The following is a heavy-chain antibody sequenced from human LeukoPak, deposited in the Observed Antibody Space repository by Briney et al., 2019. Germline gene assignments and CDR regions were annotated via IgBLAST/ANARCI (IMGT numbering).Heavy chain of an antibody. CDR2: IRGDGATM. CDR3: AKGPLPSTPWKGSGSYYFPFDY. J-gene: IGHJ4*02. D-gene: IGHD3-10*01. V-gene: IGHV3-23*01. CDR1: GFTFRSHA. Sequence: GGSLRLSCAASGFTFRSHAMSRVRRAPGRGLEWVSAIRGDGATMFYADSVKGRITVSRDNSKNTLYLQFNSLRAEDTAVYYCAKGPLPSTPWKGSGSYYFPFDYWGQGTLVTVSS.